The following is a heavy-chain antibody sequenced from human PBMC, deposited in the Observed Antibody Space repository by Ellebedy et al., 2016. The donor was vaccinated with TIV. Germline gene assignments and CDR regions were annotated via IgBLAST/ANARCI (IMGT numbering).Heavy chain of an antibody. CDR1: GGTFSSYA. J-gene: IGHJ3*02. CDR2: IIPIFGTA. Sequence: SVKVSCXASGGTFSSYAISWVRQAPGQGLEWMGGIIPIFGTANYAQKFQGRVTITADESTSTAYMELSSLRSEDTAVYYCARAAQVWSMQGAFDIWGQGTMVTVSS. D-gene: IGHD3-3*01. CDR3: ARAAQVWSMQGAFDI. V-gene: IGHV1-69*13.